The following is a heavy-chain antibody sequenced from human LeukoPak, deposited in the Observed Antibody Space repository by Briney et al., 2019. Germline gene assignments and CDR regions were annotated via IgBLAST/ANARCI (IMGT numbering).Heavy chain of an antibody. J-gene: IGHJ5*02. CDR1: GFTFSSYR. D-gene: IGHD3-10*01. CDR2: ISSGSDYI. CDR3: QPHYYGSGSLSWLDP. V-gene: IGHV3-21*06. Sequence: GGPLKLSGAPSGFTFSSYRMIGFRKPPGKGRDWLSSISSGSDYIYSADSVKGRFTISRDNAKNSLYLQMNNLRVEDTAVYYCQPHYYGSGSLSWLDPWGQGTLVTVSS.